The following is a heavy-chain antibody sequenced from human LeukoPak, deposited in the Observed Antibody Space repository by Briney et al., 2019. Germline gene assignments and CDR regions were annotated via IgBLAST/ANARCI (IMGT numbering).Heavy chain of an antibody. D-gene: IGHD6-19*01. CDR3: VRVGSVAGSDYLDY. V-gene: IGHV3-72*01. CDR1: GFTFSDHF. Sequence: GGSLSLSCAVSGFTFSDHFLDWVRQAPGKGLEWVGRSRNKARSYTTEYAASVKGRFTISRDDSKNSLYLQMNSLKTEDTAVYYCVRVGSVAGSDYLDYWGQGTLVTVSS. CDR2: SRNKARSYTT. J-gene: IGHJ4*02.